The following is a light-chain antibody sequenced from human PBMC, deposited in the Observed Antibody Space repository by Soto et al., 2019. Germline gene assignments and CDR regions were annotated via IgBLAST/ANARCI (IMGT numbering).Light chain of an antibody. CDR1: QSSTSE. J-gene: IGKJ2*01. V-gene: IGKV3-15*01. CDR2: GAS. CDR3: QQGHTWPLP. Sequence: EIVMTKSPATLSLSPGERAALSCRASQSSTSELAWYQQKPGQPPSLLIYGASTRATGVPARFPGSVSGSEFTLTISGLQSEDFAVYYCQQGHTWPLPFGQGTRLEI.